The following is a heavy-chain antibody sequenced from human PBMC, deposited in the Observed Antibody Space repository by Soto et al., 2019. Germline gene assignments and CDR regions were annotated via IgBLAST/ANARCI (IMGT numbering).Heavy chain of an antibody. Sequence: PXEILSLTSAVHGASFSGYYWDWIRQPPGKGLEWIGEIDHSVYTNYNPSLKSRVTISVDTSKNQFSLRLTSVTAADTAVYYCARVRDWFDPWGQGTLVTVSS. V-gene: IGHV4-34*01. J-gene: IGHJ5*02. CDR1: GASFSGYY. CDR2: IDHSVYT. CDR3: ARVRDWFDP. D-gene: IGHD3-3*01.